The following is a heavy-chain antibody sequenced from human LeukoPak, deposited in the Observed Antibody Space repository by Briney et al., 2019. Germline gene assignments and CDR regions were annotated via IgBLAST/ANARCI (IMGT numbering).Heavy chain of an antibody. CDR2: IYYSGST. D-gene: IGHD3-3*01. CDR3: ARGSGGYDFWSGYYRITDAFDI. J-gene: IGHJ3*02. Sequence: TSETLSLTCTVSGGSISSSSYYWGWIRQPPGKGLEWIGSIYYSGSTYYNPSLKSRVTISVDTSKNQFSLKLSSVTAADTAVYYCARGSGGYDFWSGYYRITDAFDIWGQGTMVTVSS. CDR1: GGSISSSSYY. V-gene: IGHV4-39*07.